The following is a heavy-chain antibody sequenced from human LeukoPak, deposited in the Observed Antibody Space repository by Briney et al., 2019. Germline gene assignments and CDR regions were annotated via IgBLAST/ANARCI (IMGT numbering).Heavy chain of an antibody. CDR3: ARQPGGTAAFDI. D-gene: IGHD1-14*01. CDR2: INHSGST. J-gene: IGHJ3*02. Sequence: SETLSLTCAVYGGSFSGYYWSWIRQPPGKGLEWIGEINHSGSTNYNPSLKSRLTISVDTSKNQFSLMLSSVTAADTAIYYCARQPGGTAAFDIWAQGTMVTVSS. V-gene: IGHV4-34*01. CDR1: GGSFSGYY.